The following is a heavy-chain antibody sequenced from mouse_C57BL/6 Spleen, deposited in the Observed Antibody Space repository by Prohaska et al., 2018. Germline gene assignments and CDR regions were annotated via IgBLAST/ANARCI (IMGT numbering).Heavy chain of an antibody. J-gene: IGHJ1*03. CDR1: GFTFSGFW. CDR3: MRYGNYWYFDV. Sequence: EVQLLETGGGLVQPGGSRGLSCEGSGFTFSGFWMSWVRQTPGKTLEWIGDMNSEVSAINYAPSIKDRFTIFRDNDKSTLYLQMSNVRSEDTATYFCMRYGNYWYFDVWGTGTTVTVSS. D-gene: IGHD2-1*01. CDR2: MNSEVSAI. V-gene: IGHV11-2*01.